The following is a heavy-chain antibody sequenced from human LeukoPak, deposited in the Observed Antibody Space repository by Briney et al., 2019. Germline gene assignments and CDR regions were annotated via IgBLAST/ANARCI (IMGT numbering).Heavy chain of an antibody. V-gene: IGHV3-11*01. CDR3: ARDRGGRGFTYGQPLDY. D-gene: IGHD5-18*01. Sequence: PGGSLRLSCAASGFTFSDYYMTWIRQAPGKGLEWVSYVSGSGSPIYYADSVKGRFTVSRDNAKNSLYLQMNSLRAEDTAVYYCARDRGGRGFTYGQPLDYWGHGTLVTVSS. J-gene: IGHJ4*01. CDR1: GFTFSDYY. CDR2: VSGSGSPI.